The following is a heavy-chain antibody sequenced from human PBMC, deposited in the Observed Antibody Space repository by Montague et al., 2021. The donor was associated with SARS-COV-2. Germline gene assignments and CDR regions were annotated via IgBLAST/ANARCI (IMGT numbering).Heavy chain of an antibody. D-gene: IGHD3-9*01. Sequence: PALVNPTQTLTLTCTFSGFSLSTSGMCASWIRQPPGKALEWLALIDWDDDKFYSTSLKTRLTISKDTSKNQVVLTMTNMDPVDTATYYCARVRYFDTTFDYWGQGTLVTVSS. CDR1: GFSLSTSGMC. CDR3: ARVRYFDTTFDY. J-gene: IGHJ4*02. CDR2: IDWDDDK. V-gene: IGHV2-70*01.